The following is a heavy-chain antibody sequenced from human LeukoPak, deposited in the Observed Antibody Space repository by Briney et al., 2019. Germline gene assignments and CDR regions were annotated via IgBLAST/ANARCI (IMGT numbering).Heavy chain of an antibody. CDR3: ARSTSSSWYWGWFDP. Sequence: SQTLSLTCTVSGGSISSGSYYWSWLRQPAGKGLEWIGRIYTSGSTNYNPSLKSRVTISVDTSKNQFSLKLSSVTAADTAVYYCARSTSSSWYWGWFDPWGQGTLVTVSS. CDR2: IYTSGST. D-gene: IGHD6-13*01. V-gene: IGHV4-61*02. CDR1: GGSISSGSYY. J-gene: IGHJ5*02.